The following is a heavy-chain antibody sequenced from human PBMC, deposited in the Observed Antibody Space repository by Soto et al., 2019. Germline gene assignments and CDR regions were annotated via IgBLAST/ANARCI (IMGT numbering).Heavy chain of an antibody. V-gene: IGHV1-46*02. Sequence: GASVKVSCKVSGYTLNELSIHWVRQAPGQGLEWMGIINPSGGSTSYAQKFQGRVTMTRDTSTSTVYMELSSLRSEDTAVYYCAGTVTTYSGLDPWGQGTLVTVSS. CDR1: GYTLNELS. CDR3: AGTVTTYSGLDP. J-gene: IGHJ5*02. D-gene: IGHD4-4*01. CDR2: INPSGGST.